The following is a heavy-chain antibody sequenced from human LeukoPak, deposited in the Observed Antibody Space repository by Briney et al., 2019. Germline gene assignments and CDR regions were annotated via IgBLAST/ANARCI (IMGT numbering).Heavy chain of an antibody. V-gene: IGHV3-48*03. J-gene: IGHJ3*02. CDR1: GFTLSTYE. CDR2: ISSSASHT. Sequence: PGGSLRLSCAASGFTLSTYEMTWVRQAPGKGLEWVSFISSSASHTFYADSVNGRFTIFRDTAKNSLYLQMNNLRGEDTAVYYCARDVASSTRAFDIWGQGTMVAVS. D-gene: IGHD2-15*01. CDR3: ARDVASSTRAFDI.